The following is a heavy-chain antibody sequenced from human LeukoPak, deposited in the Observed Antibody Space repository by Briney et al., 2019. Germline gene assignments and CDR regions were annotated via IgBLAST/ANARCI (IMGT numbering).Heavy chain of an antibody. CDR3: ARDRSGWSYFYYSSYMDV. Sequence: GASVKVSCKASGYTFTGYYMHWVRQAPGQGLEWMGWINPNSGGTGYAQKLQGRVTMTTDTSTSTAYMELRSLRSDDTAVYYCARDRSGWSYFYYSSYMDVWGKGTTVTISS. D-gene: IGHD6-19*01. CDR2: INPNSGGT. V-gene: IGHV1-2*02. J-gene: IGHJ6*03. CDR1: GYTFTGYY.